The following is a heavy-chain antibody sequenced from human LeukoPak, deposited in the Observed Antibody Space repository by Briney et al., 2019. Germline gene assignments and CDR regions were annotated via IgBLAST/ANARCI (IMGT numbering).Heavy chain of an antibody. Sequence: PSETVSLTCTVSGGSISSYYWSWLRQPPGKGLEWIGYIYTSGSTNYNPSLKSRVTISVDTSKNQFSLKLSSVTAADTAVYYCARQKRSGSYSSFDYWGQGTLVTVSS. J-gene: IGHJ4*02. D-gene: IGHD1-26*01. CDR1: GGSISSYY. CDR3: ARQKRSGSYSSFDY. V-gene: IGHV4-4*09. CDR2: IYTSGST.